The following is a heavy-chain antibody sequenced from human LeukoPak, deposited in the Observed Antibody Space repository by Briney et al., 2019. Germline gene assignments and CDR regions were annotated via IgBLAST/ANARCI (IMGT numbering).Heavy chain of an antibody. V-gene: IGHV3-30*18. J-gene: IGHJ4*02. CDR2: ISYDGSDK. CDR1: GFTFSSSD. D-gene: IGHD6-19*01. Sequence: GGSLGLSCAASGFTFSSSDIHWVRQAPGKGLEWVAFISYDGSDKYYAESVKGRFTVSRDNSKHTLYLQMNSLRVEDTAVYYCAKDRGWCFEYWGQGTLVTVSS. CDR3: AKDRGWCFEY.